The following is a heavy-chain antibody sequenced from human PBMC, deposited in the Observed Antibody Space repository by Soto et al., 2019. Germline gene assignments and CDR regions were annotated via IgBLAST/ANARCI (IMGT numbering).Heavy chain of an antibody. V-gene: IGHV4-31*03. CDR3: ARELNFWSGKRGLSYFDY. D-gene: IGHD3-3*01. CDR1: GGSISSGGYY. CDR2: IYYSGST. J-gene: IGHJ4*02. Sequence: PSETLSLTCTVSGGSISSGGYYWSWIRQHPGKGLEWIGYIYYSGSTYYNPSLKSRGTISVDTSKNQFSLKLSSVTAADTAVYYCARELNFWSGKRGLSYFDYWGQGTLLTVSS.